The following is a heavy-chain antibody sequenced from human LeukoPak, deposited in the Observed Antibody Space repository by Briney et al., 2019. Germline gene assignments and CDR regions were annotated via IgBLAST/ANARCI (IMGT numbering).Heavy chain of an antibody. V-gene: IGHV1-2*02. CDR1: GYTFTRYY. Sequence: ASVKVSCMASGYTFTRYYMHWVRQAPGQGLEWMEWINPNSCGTNYAQKFQGRVTMTRDTSISTAYMELSRLTSDDTDVYYCARSPLGYCSSTSCYSWWFDPWGQGTLVTVSS. D-gene: IGHD2-2*03. CDR2: INPNSCGT. J-gene: IGHJ5*02. CDR3: ARSPLGYCSSTSCYSWWFDP.